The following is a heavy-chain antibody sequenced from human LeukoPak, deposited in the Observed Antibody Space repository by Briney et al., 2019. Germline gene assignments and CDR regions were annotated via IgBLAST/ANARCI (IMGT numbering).Heavy chain of an antibody. Sequence: GGSLRLSCAASGFTFDDYAMHWVRQAPGKGLEWVSLISGDGGSTYYADSVKGRSTISRDNSKNSLYLQMNSLRTEDTALYYCAKDIRDRVEMATNYLDYWGQGTLVTVSS. V-gene: IGHV3-43*02. CDR1: GFTFDDYA. CDR3: AKDIRDRVEMATNYLDY. D-gene: IGHD5-24*01. J-gene: IGHJ4*02. CDR2: ISGDGGST.